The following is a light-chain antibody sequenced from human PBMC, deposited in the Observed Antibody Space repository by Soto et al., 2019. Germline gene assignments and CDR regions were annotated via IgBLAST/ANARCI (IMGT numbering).Light chain of an antibody. CDR2: GAS. J-gene: IGKJ1*01. CDR3: QQYNNWPRT. Sequence: DILMTQSPATLSVSPGERVTLSCRASQSVSNCLAWYQQIPGQPPKLLIHGASTRASGIPARFSGSGSGTEFTLTISSLQSEDFAVYYCQQYNNWPRTFGQGTKVDIK. V-gene: IGKV3-15*01. CDR1: QSVSNC.